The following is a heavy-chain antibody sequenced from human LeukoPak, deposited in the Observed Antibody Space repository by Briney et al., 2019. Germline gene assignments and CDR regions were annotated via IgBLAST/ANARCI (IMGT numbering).Heavy chain of an antibody. J-gene: IGHJ4*02. V-gene: IGHV3-7*01. Sequence: PGGSLRLSCAASGFTFSRYRMSWVRQAPRKGLEWVANIQQDGSEKYYVDSVKGRFTISRDNAKNTLYLQMNSLRAEDTAVYYCARDRGYGPQQSGWYKDYWGQGTLVTVSS. CDR1: GFTFSRYR. D-gene: IGHD6-19*01. CDR3: ARDRGYGPQQSGWYKDY. CDR2: IQQDGSEK.